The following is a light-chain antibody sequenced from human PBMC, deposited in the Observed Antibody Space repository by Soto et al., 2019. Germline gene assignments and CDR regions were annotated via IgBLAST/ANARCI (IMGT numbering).Light chain of an antibody. V-gene: IGKV3-15*01. Sequence: EIVMTQSPATLSVSPGERATLSCRASQSISSNLAWYQQKPGQAPRLLIYDASSRATGLPARFSGSGSGTEFTLTISSLQSEDFVVYYCQQYNNWPYTFGQGTKLEI. CDR2: DAS. CDR1: QSISSN. J-gene: IGKJ2*01. CDR3: QQYNNWPYT.